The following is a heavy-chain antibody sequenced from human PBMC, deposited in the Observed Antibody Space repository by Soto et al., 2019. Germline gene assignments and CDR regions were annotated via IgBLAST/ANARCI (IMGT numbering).Heavy chain of an antibody. D-gene: IGHD6-13*01. Sequence: PGGSLRLSCAASGFTFSSYGMSWVRQAPGKGLEWVSAISGSGGSTYYADSVKGRFTISRDNSKNTLYLQMNSLRAEDTAVYYCAKGPHSSSWYYFDYWGQGTLVTVS. J-gene: IGHJ4*02. CDR2: ISGSGGST. V-gene: IGHV3-23*01. CDR1: GFTFSSYG. CDR3: AKGPHSSSWYYFDY.